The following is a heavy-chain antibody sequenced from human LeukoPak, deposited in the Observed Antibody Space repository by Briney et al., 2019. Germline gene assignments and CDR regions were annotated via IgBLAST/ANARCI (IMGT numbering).Heavy chain of an antibody. J-gene: IGHJ4*02. CDR2: FDPEDGET. CDR3: ATVVDEAYSGSFWPPDS. CDR1: GYTLTELS. V-gene: IGHV1-24*01. D-gene: IGHD1-26*01. Sequence: GASVKVSCKVSGYTLTELSMHWVRQAPGKGLEWMGGFDPEDGETIYAQKFQGRVTMTEDTSTDTAYMELSSLRSEDTAVYYCATVVDEAYSGSFWPPDSWGQGTLVTVSS.